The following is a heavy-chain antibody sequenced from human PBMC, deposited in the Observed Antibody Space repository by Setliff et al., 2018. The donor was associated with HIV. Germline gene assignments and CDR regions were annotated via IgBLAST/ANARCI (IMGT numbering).Heavy chain of an antibody. D-gene: IGHD3-10*01. J-gene: IGHJ2*01. Sequence: PSETLSLTCAVSGYSVSSSYWWGWIRQPPGKGLEWIGWIGYIYKGESTYYNPSLKSRVTMSVDTSKNHFSLKLRSVTAVDTAVYYCARSALWFGEADWYFDLWGRGALVTVS. CDR1: GYSVSSSYW. CDR2: IYKGEST. CDR3: ARSALWFGEADWYFDL. V-gene: IGHV4-28*01.